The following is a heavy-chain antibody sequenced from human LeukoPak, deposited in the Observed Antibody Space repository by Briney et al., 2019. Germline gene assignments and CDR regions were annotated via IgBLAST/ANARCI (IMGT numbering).Heavy chain of an antibody. V-gene: IGHV3-33*01. D-gene: IGHD2-15*01. CDR3: VRYCNGGSCYRAAFDV. J-gene: IGHJ3*01. CDR2: IWYDGGKK. Sequence: GGSLRLSCAASGFTFSDYGMYWVRQAPGKELEWVARIWYDGGKKYYTDSVRGRFTISRDNSKNTLYLQMDSLRAEDTAVYYCVRYCNGGSCYRAAFDVWGPGTMVTVSS. CDR1: GFTFSDYG.